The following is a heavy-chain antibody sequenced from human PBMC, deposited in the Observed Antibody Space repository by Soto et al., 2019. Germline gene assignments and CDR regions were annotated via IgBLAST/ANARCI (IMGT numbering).Heavy chain of an antibody. V-gene: IGHV3-23*01. J-gene: IGHJ4*02. D-gene: IGHD3-22*01. CDR2: ISGSGGST. Sequence: VGSLRLSCAASGFTFSSYAMSWVRQAPGKGLEWVSTISGSGGSTYYADSVKGRFTISRDNSKNTLYLQMNSLRAEDTAVYYCAKNYDSSGYYFFDYWGQGTLVTVS. CDR3: AKNYDSSGYYFFDY. CDR1: GFTFSSYA.